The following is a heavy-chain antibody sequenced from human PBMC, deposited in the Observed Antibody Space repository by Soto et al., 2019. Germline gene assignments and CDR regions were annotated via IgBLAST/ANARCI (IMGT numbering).Heavy chain of an antibody. CDR2: IVVSSGNT. CDR1: GFTFTSSA. CDR3: AASDCSSTSCYEKGYYGMDV. V-gene: IGHV1-58*01. Sequence: SVKVSCKASGFTFTSSAVQWVRQARGQRREWIGWIVVSSGNTNYAQKFQERVTITRDMSTSTAYMELSSLRSEDTAVYYCAASDCSSTSCYEKGYYGMDVWGQGXTVTVSS. D-gene: IGHD2-2*01. J-gene: IGHJ6*02.